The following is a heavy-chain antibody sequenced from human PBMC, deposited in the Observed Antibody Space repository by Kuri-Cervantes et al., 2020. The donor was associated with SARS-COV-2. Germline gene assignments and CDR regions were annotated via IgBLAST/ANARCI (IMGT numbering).Heavy chain of an antibody. CDR3: ARWRFPGGFDY. J-gene: IGHJ4*02. D-gene: IGHD3-10*01. Sequence: GESLKIPCAGPGFTFRSYSISLVRQAPGKGLEGVSYISSSGSTIYHADSVKGRFTIPRENAKKSLYLLMDSLRSEDAAVYYCARWRFPGGFDYWGQGTLVTVSS. CDR2: ISSSGSTI. V-gene: IGHV3-48*04. CDR1: GFTFRSYS.